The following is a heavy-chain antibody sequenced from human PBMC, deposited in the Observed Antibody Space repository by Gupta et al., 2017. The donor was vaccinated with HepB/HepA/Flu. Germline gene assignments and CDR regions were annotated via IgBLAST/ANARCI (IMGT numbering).Heavy chain of an antibody. V-gene: IGHV1-69*04. Sequence: QVQLVQSGAEVKKPGSSVKVSCKASGGTFSSYAISWVRQAPGQGLEWMGRIIPILGIANYAQKFQGRVTITADKSTSTAYMELSSLRSEDTAVYYCARVEFTSTGSGDYDVHNWFDPWGQGTLVTVSS. J-gene: IGHJ5*02. CDR3: ARVEFTSTGSGDYDVHNWFDP. D-gene: IGHD4-17*01. CDR1: GGTFSSYA. CDR2: IIPILGIA.